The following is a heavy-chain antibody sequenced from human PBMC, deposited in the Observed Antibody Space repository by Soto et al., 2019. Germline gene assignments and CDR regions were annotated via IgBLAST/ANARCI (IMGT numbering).Heavy chain of an antibody. CDR1: GYSFTIYW. Sequence: GEPLKISCQGSGYSFTIYWIGWVRQMPGKGLEWMGIIYPGDSDTRYSPSFQGQVTISADKSISTAYLQWSSLKASDTAMYYCARQGYYGSGSHYYYYGMDVWGQGTTVTVSS. J-gene: IGHJ6*02. D-gene: IGHD3-10*01. V-gene: IGHV5-51*01. CDR2: IYPGDSDT. CDR3: ARQGYYGSGSHYYYYGMDV.